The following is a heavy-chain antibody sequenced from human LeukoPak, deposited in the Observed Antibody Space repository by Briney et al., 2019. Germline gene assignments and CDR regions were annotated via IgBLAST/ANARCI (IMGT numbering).Heavy chain of an antibody. Sequence: SSQTLSLTCAVSGGSISSGGYSWSWIRQPPGKGLEWIGYIYHSGSTYYNPSLKSRVTISVDRSKNQFSLKLSSVTAADTAVYYCARDRGYGSGSYRSYGMDVCGQGTTVTVSS. CDR3: ARDRGYGSGSYRSYGMDV. CDR2: IYHSGST. CDR1: GGSISSGGYS. J-gene: IGHJ6*02. D-gene: IGHD3-10*01. V-gene: IGHV4-30-2*01.